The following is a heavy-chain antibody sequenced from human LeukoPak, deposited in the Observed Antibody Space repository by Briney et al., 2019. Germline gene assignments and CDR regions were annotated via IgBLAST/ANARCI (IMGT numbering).Heavy chain of an antibody. CDR1: GFTFSSYA. V-gene: IGHV3-30-3*01. Sequence: GGSLRLSCAASGFTFSSYAMHWVRQAPGKGLEWVAVISYDGSNKYYADSVKGRFTISRDNSNNPLYLQMNSLRAEDTAVYCARGGYYDSSGYFDYWGQGTLVTVSS. J-gene: IGHJ4*02. CDR2: ISYDGSNK. CDR3: ARGGYYDSSGYFDY. D-gene: IGHD3-22*01.